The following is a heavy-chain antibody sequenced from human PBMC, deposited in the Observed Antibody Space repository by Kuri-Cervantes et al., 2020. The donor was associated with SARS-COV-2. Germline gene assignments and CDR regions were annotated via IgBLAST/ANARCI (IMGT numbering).Heavy chain of an antibody. J-gene: IGHJ4*02. V-gene: IGHV3-48*02. D-gene: IGHD1-26*01. CDR2: ISSSSSTI. CDR3: AILSHPRRSGSYYAGQGY. Sequence: LSLTCAASGFTVSSNYMSWVRQAPGKGLEWVSYISSSSSTIYYADSVKGRFTISRDNAKNSLYLQMNSLRDEDTAVYYCAILSHPRRSGSYYAGQGYWGRGTLVTVSS. CDR1: GFTVSSNY.